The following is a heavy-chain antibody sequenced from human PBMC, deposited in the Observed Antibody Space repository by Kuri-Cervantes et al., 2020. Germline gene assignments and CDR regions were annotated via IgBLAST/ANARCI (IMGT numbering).Heavy chain of an antibody. CDR1: GFKFSDYG. D-gene: IGHD3-10*01. V-gene: IGHV3-33*01. J-gene: IGHJ4*02. Sequence: GESLKSSCAASGFKFSDYGMHWVRQAPGKGLEWVAVIWFDGSQRYYTDSVKGRVTISRDQSMNTQYLEVNSLRAEDTAVYYCARDRSYGSLDYWGQGTLVTVSS. CDR3: ARDRSYGSLDY. CDR2: IWFDGSQR.